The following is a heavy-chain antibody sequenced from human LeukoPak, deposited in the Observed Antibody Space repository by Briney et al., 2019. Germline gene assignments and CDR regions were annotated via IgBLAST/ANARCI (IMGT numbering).Heavy chain of an antibody. CDR2: INHSRST. V-gene: IGHV4-34*01. Sequence: SETLSLTCAVYGGSFSGYYWSWIRQPPGKGLEWIGEINHSRSTNYNPSLKSRVTISVYTSKNQFSLKLSSVTAADTAVYYCARYCGCDCYSANLNWFDPWGQGTLVTVSS. CDR1: GGSFSGYY. D-gene: IGHD2-21*02. J-gene: IGHJ5*02. CDR3: ARYCGCDCYSANLNWFDP.